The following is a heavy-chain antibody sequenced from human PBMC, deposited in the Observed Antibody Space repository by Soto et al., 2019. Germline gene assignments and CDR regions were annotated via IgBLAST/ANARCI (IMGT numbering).Heavy chain of an antibody. CDR3: VRDPQRNDY. CDR1: GYDFSSYG. J-gene: IGHJ4*02. D-gene: IGHD2-2*01. CDR2: ISASNGNR. V-gene: IGHV1-18*04. Sequence: QVQLVQSGAEVKKPGASVKVSCKASGYDFSSYGISWVRQAPGQGLEWMGWISASNGNRDYAQQFQVRVTMTSDTSRTTAYMELRSLRSDDTAVYYCVRDPQRNDYWGQGTLVNVSS.